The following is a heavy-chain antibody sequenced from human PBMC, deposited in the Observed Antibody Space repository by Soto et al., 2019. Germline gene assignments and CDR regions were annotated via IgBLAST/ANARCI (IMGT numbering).Heavy chain of an antibody. CDR2: IRKKTNSYTT. Sequence: GGSMRLSCAASGLTFSDRYMDWVRQAPGKGLEWVGRIRKKTNSYTTEYAASVRGRFIISRDDSTNSLYLQMSSLKTEDTAVYYCTTVTTVDYYFDYWGQGTLVTVSS. V-gene: IGHV3-72*01. CDR1: GLTFSDRY. D-gene: IGHD4-17*01. J-gene: IGHJ4*02. CDR3: TTVTTVDYYFDY.